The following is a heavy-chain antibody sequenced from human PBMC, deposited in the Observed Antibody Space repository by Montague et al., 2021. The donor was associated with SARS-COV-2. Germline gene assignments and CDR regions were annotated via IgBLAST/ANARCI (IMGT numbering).Heavy chain of an antibody. CDR2: IYTTGST. Sequence: TLSLTCTVSGGSISSGDYYWSWIRQPAGRTPEWIGRIYTTGSTNYNPSLKSRVTISVDTSKNQFSLKLSSVTAADTAVYYCATDAWATGTGFFDNWGPGTLATVSS. D-gene: IGHD1-1*01. CDR3: ATDAWATGTGFFDN. V-gene: IGHV4-61*02. CDR1: GGSISSGDYY. J-gene: IGHJ4*02.